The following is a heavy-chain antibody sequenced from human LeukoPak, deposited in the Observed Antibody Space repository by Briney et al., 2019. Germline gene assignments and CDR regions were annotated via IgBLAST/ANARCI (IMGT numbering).Heavy chain of an antibody. CDR1: GDSISSN. CDR2: SRSKANSYST. CDR3: ARRGLSDSRGLYPDFDY. D-gene: IGHD3-22*01. J-gene: IGHJ4*02. Sequence: PSGTPSLTCGVSGDSISSNNWWSWVRQAPGKGLEWVGRSRSKANSYSTVYASPVKGRFTISRDDSEDSMYLQMSSLKTEDTAVYFCARRGLSDSRGLYPDFDYWGRGTLVTVSS. V-gene: IGHV3-72*01.